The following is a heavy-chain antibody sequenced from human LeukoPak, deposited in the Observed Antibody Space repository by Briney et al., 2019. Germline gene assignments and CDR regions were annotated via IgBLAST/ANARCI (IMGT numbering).Heavy chain of an antibody. J-gene: IGHJ6*02. CDR2: INHSGST. D-gene: IGHD5-24*01. V-gene: IGHV4-34*01. CDR3: ARGLEDGYNLHYYYYYGMDV. CDR1: GGSFSGNY. Sequence: KPSETLSLTCAVYGGSFSGNYWSWIRQPPGKGLEWIGEINHSGSTNYNPSLKSRVTISVDTSKNQFSLKLSSVTAADTAVYYCARGLEDGYNLHYYYYYGMDVWGQGTTVTVSS.